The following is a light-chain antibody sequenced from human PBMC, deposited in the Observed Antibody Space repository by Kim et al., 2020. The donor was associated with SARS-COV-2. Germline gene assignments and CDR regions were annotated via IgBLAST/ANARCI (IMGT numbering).Light chain of an antibody. J-gene: IGKJ4*01. CDR2: DAS. V-gene: IGKV3-11*01. Sequence: EVVLTQSPATLSLSPGQRATLSCRASQSVGTSLAWYQQQPGQAPKLLIYDASKRATGIPARFSGSGSGTDFTLTISSLQPEDFAVYFCQQRSNWLTFGGGTKVDIK. CDR1: QSVGTS. CDR3: QQRSNWLT.